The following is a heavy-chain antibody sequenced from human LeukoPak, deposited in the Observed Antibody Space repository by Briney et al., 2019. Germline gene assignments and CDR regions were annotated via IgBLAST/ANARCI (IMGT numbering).Heavy chain of an antibody. D-gene: IGHD3-10*01. Sequence: SGTLSLTCTVSGGSISSYYWSWIRQPPGKGLEWIGYIYYSGSTNYNPSLKSRVTISVDTSKNKFSLKLSSVTAADTAVYYCARVGSGSSHDYWGQGTLVTVSS. CDR2: IYYSGST. CDR3: ARVGSGSSHDY. CDR1: GGSISSYY. V-gene: IGHV4-59*01. J-gene: IGHJ4*02.